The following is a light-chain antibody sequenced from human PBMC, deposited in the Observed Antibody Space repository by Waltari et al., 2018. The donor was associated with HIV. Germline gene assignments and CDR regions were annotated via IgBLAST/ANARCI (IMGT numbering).Light chain of an antibody. CDR2: VSY. CDR1: QSIATW. Sequence: DIQMTQSPSTLSASVRDRVTITCRASQSIATWLAWYQQKPGKAPKLLIYVSYNLQTGVSSRFTGSGSGTVFTLTISSLQPDDIGTYYCQQSYSAPYTFGQGTKLEIK. V-gene: IGKV1-39*01. J-gene: IGKJ2*01. CDR3: QQSYSAPYT.